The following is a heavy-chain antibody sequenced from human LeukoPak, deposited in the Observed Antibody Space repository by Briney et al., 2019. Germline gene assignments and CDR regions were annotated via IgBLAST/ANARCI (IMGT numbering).Heavy chain of an antibody. J-gene: IGHJ3*02. V-gene: IGHV3-7*01. CDR2: IKQDGSEK. D-gene: IGHD5-12*01. CDR1: GFTFSSYW. Sequence: PGGSLRLSCAASGFTFSSYWMSWVRQAPGKGLEWVANIKQDGSEKYYVDSVKGRFTISRDNAKNSLYLQMNSLRAEDTAVYYCARDWVVATINAFDIWGQGTMVTVSS. CDR3: ARDWVVATINAFDI.